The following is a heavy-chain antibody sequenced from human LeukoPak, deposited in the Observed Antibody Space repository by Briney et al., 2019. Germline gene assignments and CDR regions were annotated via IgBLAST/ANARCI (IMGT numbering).Heavy chain of an antibody. D-gene: IGHD2-21*01. CDR1: GFTFGDYA. CDR3: TRVGDPDGGPFDY. J-gene: IGHJ4*02. CDR2: IRSKAYGGTT. V-gene: IGHV3-49*03. Sequence: GGSLRLSCTASGFTFGDYAMSWFRQAPGKGLEWVGFIRSKAYGGTTEYAASVKGRFTISRDDSKSIAYLQMNSLKTEDTAVYYCTRVGDPDGGPFDYWGQGTLVTVSS.